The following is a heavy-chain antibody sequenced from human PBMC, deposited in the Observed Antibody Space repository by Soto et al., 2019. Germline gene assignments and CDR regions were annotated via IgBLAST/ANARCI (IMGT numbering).Heavy chain of an antibody. D-gene: IGHD3-16*01. J-gene: IGHJ5*02. CDR2: IYWDDDK. Sequence: QITLKESGPTLVKSTQTLTLTCTFSGFSLTTRGVGVGWIRQPPGKARECLALIYWDDDKRYSPSLQSRLSITMDTSKNQVVLTMTNVDPVDTATYYCAHIPNYYQYDWFDPWGQGTLVSVSS. CDR3: AHIPNYYQYDWFDP. CDR1: GFSLTTRGVG. V-gene: IGHV2-5*02.